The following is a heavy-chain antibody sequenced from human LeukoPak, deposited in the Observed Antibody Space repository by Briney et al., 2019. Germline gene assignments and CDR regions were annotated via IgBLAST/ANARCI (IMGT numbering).Heavy chain of an antibody. V-gene: IGHV1-2*02. D-gene: IGHD2-15*01. J-gene: IGHJ4*02. CDR3: AGGYCSGGSCYLSDY. CDR2: INPNSGGT. CDR1: GYTFTGYY. Sequence: ASVKVSCKASGYTFTGYYMHWVRQAPGQGLERMRWINPNSGGTNYAQKFQGRVTMTRDTSISTAYMELSRLRSDDTAVYYCAGGYCSGGSCYLSDYWGQGTLVTVSS.